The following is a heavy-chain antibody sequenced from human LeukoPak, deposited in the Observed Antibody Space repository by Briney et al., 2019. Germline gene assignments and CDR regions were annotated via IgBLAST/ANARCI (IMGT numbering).Heavy chain of an antibody. CDR3: AKDLRYSSSWSSGWFDP. J-gene: IGHJ5*02. Sequence: GASVKVSCKASGYTFTDYYLHWVRQAPGQGLQWMGWINPKSGGTSYAQMFQGRVTMTRDTSISPAYMELSRLRSDDTAVYYCAKDLRYSSSWSSGWFDPWGQGTLVTVSS. CDR2: INPKSGGT. D-gene: IGHD6-13*01. V-gene: IGHV1-2*02. CDR1: GYTFTDYY.